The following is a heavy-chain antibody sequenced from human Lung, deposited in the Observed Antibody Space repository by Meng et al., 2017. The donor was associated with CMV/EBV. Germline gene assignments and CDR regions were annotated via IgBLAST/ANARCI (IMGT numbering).Heavy chain of an antibody. D-gene: IGHD3-9*01. V-gene: IGHV3-11*01. CDR3: ARVDIFSGYFGLNYHGMEF. CDR1: GFTFSDYY. J-gene: IGHJ6*02. Sequence: GESXKISCATSGFTFSDYYMCWIRQAPGKGLEWVSTFGSSGNTIYYADSVKGRFTISRDNAKKSVFLQMNSLRAEDTALYYCARVDIFSGYFGLNYHGMEFWGQGTTVTVSS. CDR2: FGSSGNTI.